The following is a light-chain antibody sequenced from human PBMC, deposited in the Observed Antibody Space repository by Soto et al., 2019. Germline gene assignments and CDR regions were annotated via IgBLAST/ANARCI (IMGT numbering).Light chain of an antibody. V-gene: IGKV3-15*01. J-gene: IGKJ4*01. CDR1: QSVRSN. CDR3: QHYNNLWG. CDR2: GAS. Sequence: EIVMTQSPATLSVSPGERVTLSCRASQSVRSNLAWYQQKPGQVPSVLIYGASTRAIGIPDRFSGSGSGTEFTLTISSLQSEDFAVYYCQHYNNLWGLGGGTKVAIK.